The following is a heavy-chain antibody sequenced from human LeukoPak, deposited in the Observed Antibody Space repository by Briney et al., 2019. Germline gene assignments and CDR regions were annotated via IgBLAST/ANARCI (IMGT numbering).Heavy chain of an antibody. CDR2: IYYTGST. Sequence: PSETLSLTCTVSGGSMSSYFWSWIRQPPGKGLEWIGYIYYTGSTNYNPSLKSRVTISVDTSKNQFSLKLSSVTAADTAVYYCARNQGGHFGVIPGDDWGQGTLVTVSS. D-gene: IGHD3-3*01. V-gene: IGHV4-59*01. J-gene: IGHJ4*02. CDR3: ARNQGGHFGVIPGDD. CDR1: GGSMSSYF.